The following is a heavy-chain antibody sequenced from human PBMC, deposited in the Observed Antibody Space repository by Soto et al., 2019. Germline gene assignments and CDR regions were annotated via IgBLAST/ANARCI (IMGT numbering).Heavy chain of an antibody. CDR3: ASGHELGGNSDAFDV. CDR1: GGSFRREA. V-gene: IGHV1-69*14. CDR2: ILPFFGTS. J-gene: IGHJ3*01. D-gene: IGHD2-15*01. Sequence: QVQLVQSGAEVKKPGSSVKVSCKASGGSFRREAINWVRQAPGQGPEWMGNILPFFGTSDYAQKVQGRVTVTADTSTTTGYMELSSLRVEDTSVYYCASGHELGGNSDAFDVWGQGTMVIVSS.